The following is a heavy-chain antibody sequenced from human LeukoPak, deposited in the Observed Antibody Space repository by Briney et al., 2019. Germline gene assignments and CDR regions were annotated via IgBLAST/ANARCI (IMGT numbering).Heavy chain of an antibody. CDR3: ARGIEGQWELPDWFDP. Sequence: ASVKVSCKASGYTFTSYYMHWVRQAPGQGLEWMGIINPSGGSTSYAQKFQGRVTMTRDTSTSTVYMELSSLRSEDTAVYYCARGIEGQWELPDWFDPWGQGTLVTVSS. CDR1: GYTFTSYY. CDR2: INPSGGST. V-gene: IGHV1-46*01. D-gene: IGHD1-26*01. J-gene: IGHJ5*02.